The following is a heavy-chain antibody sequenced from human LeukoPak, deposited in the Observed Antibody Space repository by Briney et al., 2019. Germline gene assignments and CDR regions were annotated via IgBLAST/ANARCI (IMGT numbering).Heavy chain of an antibody. V-gene: IGHV3-74*01. CDR1: GFTFSSYW. J-gene: IGHJ4*02. CDR2: IDTDGTDT. CDR3: VRGYLGLDY. Sequence: PGGSLRLSCAASGFTFSSYWMHWVRQVPGKGLVWVSRIDTDGTDTIYADSVKGRFSISRDNAKNTLYLQMNSLRVEDTAVYYCVRGYLGLDYWGQGILVTVSS. D-gene: IGHD7-27*01.